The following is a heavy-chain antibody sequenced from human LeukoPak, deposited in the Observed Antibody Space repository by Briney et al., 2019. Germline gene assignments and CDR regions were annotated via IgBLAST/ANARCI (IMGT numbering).Heavy chain of an antibody. CDR3: ARETIMDTAMALDY. CDR1: GGSFSGYY. CDR2: IYYSGST. D-gene: IGHD5-18*01. J-gene: IGHJ4*02. V-gene: IGHV4-59*01. Sequence: SETLSLTCAVYGGSFSGYYWSWIRQPPGKGLEWIGYIYYSGSTNYNPSLKSRVTISVDTSKNQFSLKLSSVTAADTAVYYCARETIMDTAMALDYWGQGTLVTVSS.